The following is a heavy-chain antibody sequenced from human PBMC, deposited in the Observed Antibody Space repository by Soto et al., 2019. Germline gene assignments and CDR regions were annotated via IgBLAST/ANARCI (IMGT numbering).Heavy chain of an antibody. CDR3: ARAPLLRYFDYVDRRPYYYYYGMDV. J-gene: IGHJ6*02. V-gene: IGHV4-59*12. CDR2: IYYSGST. Sequence: SETLSLTCTVSGGSISSYYWSWIRQPPGKGLEWIGYIYYSGSTNYNPSLKSRVTISVDTSKNQFSLKVSSVTAADTAVYYCARAPLLRYFDYVDRRPYYYYYGMDVWGQGTTVTVSS. CDR1: GGSISSYY. D-gene: IGHD3-9*01.